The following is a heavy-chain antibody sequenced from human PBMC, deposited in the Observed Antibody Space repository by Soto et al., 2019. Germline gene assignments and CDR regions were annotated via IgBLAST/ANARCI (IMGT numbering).Heavy chain of an antibody. CDR2: ISPSGGTT. Sequence: ASVKVSCKASGYTFTTYYIQWVRQAPGQGLEWMGVISPSGGTTTYAQKFKGRVTMTRDTSTSTVHMELSRLRSEDTAVYYCARQRSERSCYNGDYNNYWGQGTLVTVSS. V-gene: IGHV1-46*01. CDR3: ARQRSERSCYNGDYNNY. D-gene: IGHD3-10*01. J-gene: IGHJ4*02. CDR1: GYTFTTYY.